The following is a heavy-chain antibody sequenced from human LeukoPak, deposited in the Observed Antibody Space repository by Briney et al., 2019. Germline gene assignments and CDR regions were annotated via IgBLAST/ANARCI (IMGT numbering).Heavy chain of an antibody. CDR2: VVGNGGTT. V-gene: IGHV3-64*01. CDR3: AGERAFYYFDY. J-gene: IGHJ4*02. CDR1: GFTFTTYT. Sequence: GGSLRLSCAASGFTFTTYTIHWVRQAPGQGLEYVSAVVGNGGTTYYATSVKGRFTISRDNSKNTVYLQMGSLRAEDTAVYYCAGERAFYYFDYWGQGALVTVSS.